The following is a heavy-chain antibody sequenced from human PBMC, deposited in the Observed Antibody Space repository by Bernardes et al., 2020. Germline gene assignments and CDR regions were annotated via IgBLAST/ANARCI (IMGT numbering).Heavy chain of an antibody. CDR1: GYTFTSYY. J-gene: IGHJ6*02. CDR3: AREGTMIVVVITGYYYYGMDV. Sequence: ASVKVSCKASGYTFTSYYMHWVRQAPGQGLEWMGIINPSGGSTSYAQKFQGRVTMTRDTSTSTVYMELSSLRSEDTAVYYCAREGTMIVVVITGYYYYGMDVWGQGTTVTVSS. D-gene: IGHD3-22*01. V-gene: IGHV1-46*01. CDR2: INPSGGST.